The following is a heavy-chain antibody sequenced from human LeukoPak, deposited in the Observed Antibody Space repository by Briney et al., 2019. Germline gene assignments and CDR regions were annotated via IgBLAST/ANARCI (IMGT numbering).Heavy chain of an antibody. V-gene: IGHV3-23*01. D-gene: IGHD6-13*01. Sequence: GGSLRLSCAASGFTFSSYAMSWVRQAPGKGREWVSAISGSCGSTYYADSVKGRFTISRDNSKNTLYLQKNSLRAEDTAVYYCAKVGGYSSNWFDPWGQGTLVTVSS. CDR1: GFTFSSYA. J-gene: IGHJ5*02. CDR3: AKVGGYSSNWFDP. CDR2: ISGSCGST.